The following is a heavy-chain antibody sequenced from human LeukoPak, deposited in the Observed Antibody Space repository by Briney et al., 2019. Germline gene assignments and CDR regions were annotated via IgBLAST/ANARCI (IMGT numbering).Heavy chain of an antibody. CDR2: ISSNGGST. Sequence: GGSLRLSCAASGFTFSSYAMHWVRQAPGKGLEYVSAISSNGGSTYYANSVKGRFTISRDNSKNTLYLQMGSLRAEDMAVYYCAREGEDSSSSVDYRGQGTLVTVSS. J-gene: IGHJ4*02. V-gene: IGHV3-64*01. D-gene: IGHD6-6*01. CDR3: AREGEDSSSSVDY. CDR1: GFTFSSYA.